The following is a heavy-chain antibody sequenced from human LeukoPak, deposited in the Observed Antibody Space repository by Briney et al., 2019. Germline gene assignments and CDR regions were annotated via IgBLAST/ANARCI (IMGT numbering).Heavy chain of an antibody. V-gene: IGHV4-59*11. J-gene: IGHJ6*03. Sequence: SETLSLTCTVSGGSISSHYWSWIRQLPGKGLEWIGYIYYSGSTNCNPSLKSRGTISIDTSKNQFSLKLSSVTAADTAVYYCARDFRDGDSVFYYYYMDVWGKGTTVTVSS. CDR1: GGSISSHY. D-gene: IGHD4-17*01. CDR3: ARDFRDGDSVFYYYYMDV. CDR2: IYYSGST.